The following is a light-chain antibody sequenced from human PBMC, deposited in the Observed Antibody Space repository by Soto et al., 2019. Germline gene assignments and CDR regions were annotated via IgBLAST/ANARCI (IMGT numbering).Light chain of an antibody. CDR1: QTIRNN. CDR3: QQYDNWPLT. J-gene: IGKJ4*01. Sequence: IVMTQSPATLPVSPGERATLSCRASQTIRNNHLAWYQQKPGQAPKLLIYGASSRVTGIPARFSGSGSGTAFTLTISRLQSEDFAVYYCQQYDNWPLTCGGGTKVE. V-gene: IGKV3-15*01. CDR2: GAS.